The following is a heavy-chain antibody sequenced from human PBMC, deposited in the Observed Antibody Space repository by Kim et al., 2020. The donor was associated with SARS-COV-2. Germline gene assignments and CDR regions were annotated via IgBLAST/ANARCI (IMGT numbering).Heavy chain of an antibody. J-gene: IGHJ4*02. CDR3: AREGQGDTPFFDY. CDR1: GYSFSNFW. D-gene: IGHD2-15*01. CDR2: IDPSDSYT. Sequence: GESLKISCQAAGYSFSNFWVSWVRQMPGKGLEWMVRIDPSDSYTKYSPSFQGHVRVSIDKTLRTAYLQWNNVKASDSGIYYCAREGQGDTPFFDYWGRGTLVPVSS. V-gene: IGHV5-10-1*01.